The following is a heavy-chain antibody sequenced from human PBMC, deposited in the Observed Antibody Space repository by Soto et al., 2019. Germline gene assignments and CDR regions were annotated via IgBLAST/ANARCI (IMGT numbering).Heavy chain of an antibody. CDR2: IKSKADGGTT. J-gene: IGHJ4*02. Sequence: GGYLRLSCAASEFTFANAWISWVRQAPGKGLEWVGRIKSKADGGTTDYAAPVKGRFTISRDESQNTLYLQMNSLKTEDTAVYYCTSLYYGHWGQGTLVTVSS. D-gene: IGHD4-17*01. CDR3: TSLYYGH. CDR1: EFTFANAW. V-gene: IGHV3-15*01.